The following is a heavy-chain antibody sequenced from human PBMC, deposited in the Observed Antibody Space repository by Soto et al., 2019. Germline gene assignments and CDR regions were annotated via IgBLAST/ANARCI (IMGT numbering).Heavy chain of an antibody. CDR1: GGTFSGHA. V-gene: IGHV1-69*06. CDR2: LIPLFGTT. J-gene: IGHJ4*02. Sequence: QVQLVQSGAEVKKPGSSVKVSCEASGGTFSGHAISWVRQAPGQGPEWMGGLIPLFGTTQHAQNFQDRLTITAAKSTSTAYMELTSLRFEDTAIYYCARGRNWGYRFDSWGQGTLVTVSS. D-gene: IGHD7-27*01. CDR3: ARGRNWGYRFDS.